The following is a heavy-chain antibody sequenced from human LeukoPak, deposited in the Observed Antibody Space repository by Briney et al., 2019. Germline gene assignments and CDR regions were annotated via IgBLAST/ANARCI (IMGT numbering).Heavy chain of an antibody. Sequence: PGGSLRLSCAASGFTVSSNYMSWVRQAPGKGLKWVSVIYSGGSTYYADSVKGRFTISRDNTKNTLYLQMNSLRAEDTAVYYCARAVTGTTRVNDYWGQGTLVTVSS. CDR2: IYSGGST. CDR3: ARAVTGTTRVNDY. J-gene: IGHJ4*02. CDR1: GFTVSSNY. D-gene: IGHD1-7*01. V-gene: IGHV3-53*01.